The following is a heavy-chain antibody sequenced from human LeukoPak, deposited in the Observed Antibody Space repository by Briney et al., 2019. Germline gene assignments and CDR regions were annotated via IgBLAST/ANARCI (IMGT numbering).Heavy chain of an antibody. J-gene: IGHJ5*02. CDR3: AREVVMTTVTTDWFDP. Sequence: GASVKVSCKASGYTFTSYYMHWVRPAPGQGLAWMGIINPSGGSTSYAQKFQGRVTMTRDTSTSTVYMELSGLRSEDTAVYYCAREVVMTTVTTDWFDPWGQGTLVTVSS. CDR1: GYTFTSYY. CDR2: INPSGGST. V-gene: IGHV1-46*01. D-gene: IGHD4-17*01.